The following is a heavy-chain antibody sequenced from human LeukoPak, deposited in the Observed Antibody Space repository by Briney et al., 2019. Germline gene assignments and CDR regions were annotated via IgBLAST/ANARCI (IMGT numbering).Heavy chain of an antibody. J-gene: IGHJ4*01. CDR3: ARDNDKVVDH. CDR2: ITAYNGNR. CDR1: GYTFSNYG. V-gene: IGHV1-18*01. D-gene: IGHD1-1*01. Sequence: RASVKVSCKTSGYTFSNYGISWVRQAPGQGLEWMGWITAYNGNRLYAQRFQGRITLTTDTSTSTSYMELRSLEYDDTAIYYCARDNDKVVDHWGQGTLVTASS.